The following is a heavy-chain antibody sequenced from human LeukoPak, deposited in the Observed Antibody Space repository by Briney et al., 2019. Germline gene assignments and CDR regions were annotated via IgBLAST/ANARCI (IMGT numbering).Heavy chain of an antibody. CDR3: ARAQRGPHPRGYYYYMDV. J-gene: IGHJ6*03. CDR1: GGSISGYY. D-gene: IGHD3-10*01. CDR2: IYTSGST. Sequence: SETLSLTCTVSGGSISGYYWSWIRQPAGKGLEWIGRIYTSGSTNYNPSLKSRVTMSVDTSKNQFSLKLSSVTAADTAVYYCARAQRGPHPRGYYYYMDVWGKGTTVTVSS. V-gene: IGHV4-4*07.